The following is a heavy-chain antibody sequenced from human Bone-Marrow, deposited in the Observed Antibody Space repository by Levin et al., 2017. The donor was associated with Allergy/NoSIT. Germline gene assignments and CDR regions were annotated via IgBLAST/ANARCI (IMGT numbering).Heavy chain of an antibody. CDR1: GFTLSSYS. D-gene: IGHD7-27*01. CDR3: ARGQELWNPFDH. CDR2: ISSSSQTI. Sequence: SCVSSGFTLSSYSMSWVRQPPGKGLEWLAYISSSSQTIYYADSVRGRFSISRDNTKNSTYLHMDSLRADDTAVYYCARGQELWNPFDHWGQGALVTVSS. J-gene: IGHJ4*02. V-gene: IGHV3-48*04.